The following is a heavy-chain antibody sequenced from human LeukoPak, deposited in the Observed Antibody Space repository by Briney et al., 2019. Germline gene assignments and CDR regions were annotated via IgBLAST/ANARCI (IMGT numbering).Heavy chain of an antibody. CDR2: ISSSSSSYI. Sequence: PGGSLRLSCAASGFTSSSYSMNWVRQAPGKGLEWVSSISSSSSSYIYYADSVKGRFTISRDNAKNSLYLQMNSLRAEDTAVYYCARGWIQESEWELYFDYWGQGTLVTVSS. CDR1: GFTSSSYS. J-gene: IGHJ4*02. V-gene: IGHV3-21*01. D-gene: IGHD1-26*01. CDR3: ARGWIQESEWELYFDY.